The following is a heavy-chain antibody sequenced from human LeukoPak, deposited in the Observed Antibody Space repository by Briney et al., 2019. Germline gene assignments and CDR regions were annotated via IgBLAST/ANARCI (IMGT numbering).Heavy chain of an antibody. V-gene: IGHV1-8*01. CDR1: GYTFTSYD. CDR3: ASLDFWSGYSNGMDV. Sequence: ASVKVSCKASGYTFTSYDINWVRQATGQGLEWMGWMNPNSGNTGYAQKFQGRVTMTRNTSISTAYVELSSLRSEDTAVYYCASLDFWSGYSNGMDVWGQGTTVTVSS. D-gene: IGHD3-3*01. CDR2: MNPNSGNT. J-gene: IGHJ6*02.